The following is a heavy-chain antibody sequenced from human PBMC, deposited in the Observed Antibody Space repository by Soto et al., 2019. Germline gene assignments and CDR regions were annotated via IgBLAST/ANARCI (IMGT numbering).Heavy chain of an antibody. CDR3: ARMAPFSISCYDFDS. D-gene: IGHD2-2*01. CDR2: IYYSGTT. J-gene: IGHJ4*02. V-gene: IGHV4-39*01. CDR1: GGSITSSSSY. Sequence: PSETLSLTCTVSGGSITSSSSYWGWIRQPPGKRLERIGNIYYSGTTSYNPSLKSRLTISLDTSKNQFSLNLSSVTAADTAVYYCARMAPFSISCYDFDSWGRGALVTCSS.